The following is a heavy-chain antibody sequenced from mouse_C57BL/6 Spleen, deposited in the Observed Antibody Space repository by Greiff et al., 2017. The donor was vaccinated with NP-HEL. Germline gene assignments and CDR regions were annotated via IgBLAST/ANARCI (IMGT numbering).Heavy chain of an antibody. CDR3: ARTVLAHYAMDY. CDR2: ISSGSSTI. V-gene: IGHV5-17*01. J-gene: IGHJ4*01. CDR1: GFTFSDYG. D-gene: IGHD4-1*01. Sequence: EVKLVESGGGLVKPGGSLKLSCAASGFTFSDYGMHWVRQAPEKGLEWVAYISSGSSTIYYADTVKGRFTISRDNAKNTLFLQMTSLRSEDTAMYYCARTVLAHYAMDYWGQGTSVTVSS.